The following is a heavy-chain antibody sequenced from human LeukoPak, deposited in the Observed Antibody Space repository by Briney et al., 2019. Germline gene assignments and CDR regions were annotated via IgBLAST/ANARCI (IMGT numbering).Heavy chain of an antibody. J-gene: IGHJ3*02. V-gene: IGHV3-23*01. CDR1: GFTFSSYA. CDR3: AKTLSRLYSSHDAFDI. CDR2: ISGSGGST. Sequence: PGGSLRLSCAASGFTFSSYAMSWVRQAPGKGLEWVSAISGSGGSTYYADSVKGRFTISRDNSKNTLYLQMNSLRAEDTAVYYCAKTLSRLYSSHDAFDIWGQGTMVTVSS. D-gene: IGHD6-13*01.